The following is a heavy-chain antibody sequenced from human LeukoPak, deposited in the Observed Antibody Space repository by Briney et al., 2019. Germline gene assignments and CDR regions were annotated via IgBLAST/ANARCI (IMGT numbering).Heavy chain of an antibody. V-gene: IGHV3-7*05. CDR2: IKQDGSEK. J-gene: IGHJ4*02. D-gene: IGHD3-10*01. Sequence: GGSLRLSCAASGFTFSSYWMNWFRXAPGKXLEWVANIKQDGSEKNHVDSVKGRFTVSRDNSKNSLYLQMNSLRAEDTAVYYCARGGSYSGFWGQGTLVTVSS. CDR1: GFTFSSYW. CDR3: ARGGSYSGF.